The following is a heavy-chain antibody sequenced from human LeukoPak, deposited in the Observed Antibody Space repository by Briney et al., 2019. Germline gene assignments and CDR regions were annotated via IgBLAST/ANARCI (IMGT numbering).Heavy chain of an antibody. J-gene: IGHJ4*02. Sequence: PSGTLSLTCAVYGGSFSGYYWSWIRQPPGKGLEWIGEINHSGSTNYNPSLKSRVTISVDTSKNQFSLKLSSVTAADTAVYYCARDGLSDSYDYWGQGTLVTVSS. CDR1: GGSFSGYY. V-gene: IGHV4-34*01. D-gene: IGHD5-18*01. CDR3: ARDGLSDSYDY. CDR2: INHSGST.